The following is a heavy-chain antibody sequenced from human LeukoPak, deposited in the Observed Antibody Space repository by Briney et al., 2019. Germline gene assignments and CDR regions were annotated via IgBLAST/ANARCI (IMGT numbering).Heavy chain of an antibody. D-gene: IGHD6-13*01. CDR2: IYNSGST. CDR1: GGSISSYY. CDR3: ARSAFLVTAPGLYYFDY. Sequence: SETLSLTCTVSGGSISSYYWSWIRQPPGKRLEWIGHIYNSGSTNYNPSLKGRVTMSVATSKNQFSLHLSSVTAADTAVYYCARSAFLVTAPGLYYFDYWGQGTLVAVSS. V-gene: IGHV4-59*12. J-gene: IGHJ4*02.